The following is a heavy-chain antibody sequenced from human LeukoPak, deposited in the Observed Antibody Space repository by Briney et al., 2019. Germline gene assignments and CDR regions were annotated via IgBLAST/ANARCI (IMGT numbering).Heavy chain of an antibody. J-gene: IGHJ5*02. CDR2: IYYSGSI. Sequence: SQTLSLTCTVSGGSISRGDYYWGWIRQPPGKGLKWIEYIYYSGSIYYNPSLKSRFTISVDTSKNQCSLKLSSVTAADTAVYYCARGGHGKRGITMVRGVNDWFDPWGQGTLVTVSS. CDR3: ARGGHGKRGITMVRGVNDWFDP. V-gene: IGHV4-30-4*01. D-gene: IGHD3-10*01. CDR1: GGSISRGDYY.